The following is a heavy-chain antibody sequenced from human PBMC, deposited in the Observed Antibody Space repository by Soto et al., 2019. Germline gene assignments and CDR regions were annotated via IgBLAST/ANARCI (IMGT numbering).Heavy chain of an antibody. D-gene: IGHD2-15*01. CDR3: ARAVVAAELSYGMDV. Sequence: QVQLQESGPGLVKPSGTLSLTCAVSGGSISSSNWWSWVRQPPGKGLEWIGEIYHSGSTNYNPSLKNRVNISVDKSKNQFSLKLSSVTAADTAVYYCARAVVAAELSYGMDVWGQGTTVTVSS. CDR1: GGSISSSNW. J-gene: IGHJ6*02. V-gene: IGHV4-4*02. CDR2: IYHSGST.